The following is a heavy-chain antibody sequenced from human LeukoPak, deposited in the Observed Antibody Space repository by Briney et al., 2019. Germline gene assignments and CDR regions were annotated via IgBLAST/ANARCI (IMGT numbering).Heavy chain of an antibody. J-gene: IGHJ6*02. V-gene: IGHV3-30*18. CDR2: ISYDGSNK. CDR1: GFTFSSYG. CDR3: AKEEVFNGMDV. D-gene: IGHD2-21*01. Sequence: GRSLRLSCAASGFTFSSYGMHWVRQAPGKGLEWVAVISYDGSNKYYADSVKGRFTISRGNSKNTLYLQMNSLRAEDTAVYYCAKEEVFNGMDVWGQGTTVTVSS.